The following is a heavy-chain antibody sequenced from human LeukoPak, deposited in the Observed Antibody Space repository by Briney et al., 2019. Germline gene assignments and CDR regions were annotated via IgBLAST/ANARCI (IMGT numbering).Heavy chain of an antibody. V-gene: IGHV5-51*01. J-gene: IGHJ4*02. CDR3: ARQVAYTSGRTFDF. CDR2: IYPGDSDS. Sequence: GESLKISCKGSGYTFTSYWIGWVRQMPGIGLEWMGIIYPGDSDSRYSPSFQGQVTISADKSISTTYLQWSSLKASDTAMYYCARQVAYTSGRTFDFWGQGTLVTVSS. D-gene: IGHD6-19*01. CDR1: GYTFTSYW.